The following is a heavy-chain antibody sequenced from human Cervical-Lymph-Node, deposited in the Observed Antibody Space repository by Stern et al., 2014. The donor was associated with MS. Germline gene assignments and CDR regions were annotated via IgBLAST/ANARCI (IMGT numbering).Heavy chain of an antibody. V-gene: IGHV4-30-4*01. CDR3: SRDADGYSLIFGY. J-gene: IGHJ4*02. CDR2: IHTSGTT. Sequence: VHLVESGPGLVKPSQTLSLTCAVTGGSISSTEYYWSWIRQSPGKGLEWIGYIHTSGTTYYNPSLKSRVTISVDTSKNQFSLKLSSVTAADTAVYYCSRDADGYSLIFGYWGRGALVTVSS. D-gene: IGHD5-24*01. CDR1: GGSISSTEYY.